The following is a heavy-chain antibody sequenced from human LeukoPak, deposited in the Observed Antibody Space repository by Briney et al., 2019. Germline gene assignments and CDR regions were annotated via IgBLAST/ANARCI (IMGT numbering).Heavy chain of an antibody. CDR3: ARVKGSYSVDY. D-gene: IGHD1-26*01. V-gene: IGHV3-11*01. CDR2: ISSGGTTI. Sequence: GGSLRLSCAASGFTFSDYYMSWIRQAPGKGLEWVSYISSGGTTIYYADSVKGRFTISRDNAKNSLCLQMNSLRAEDTAVYYCARVKGSYSVDYWGQGTLVTVSS. CDR1: GFTFSDYY. J-gene: IGHJ4*02.